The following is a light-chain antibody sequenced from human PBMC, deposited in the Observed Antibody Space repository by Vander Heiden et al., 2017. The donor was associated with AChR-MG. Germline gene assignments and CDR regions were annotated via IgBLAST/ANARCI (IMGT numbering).Light chain of an antibody. CDR2: EGS. J-gene: IGLJ3*02. CDR3: CSYAGSSTLV. CDR1: SSDVGSYYV. V-gene: IGLV2-23*01. Sequence: QSALTQPASVSGSPGQSITISCTGTSSDVGSYYVVSWYQQHPGKAPKLMIYEGSKRPSGVSYRFSGSKSANTASLTISGLQAEDEADYYCCSYAGSSTLVFGGGTKLTVL.